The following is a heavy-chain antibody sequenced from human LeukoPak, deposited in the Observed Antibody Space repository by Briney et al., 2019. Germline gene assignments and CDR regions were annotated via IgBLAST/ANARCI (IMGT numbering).Heavy chain of an antibody. Sequence: GRSRTLSCAASGFTFSSYSMNWVRQAPGNGLEWVSYISSSSSTIYYADSVKGRFTISRDNAKNSLYLQMNSLRAEDTAVYYCARSGYCSSTSCTDDYYYGMDVWGQGTTVTVSS. CDR2: ISSSSSTI. V-gene: IGHV3-48*01. CDR1: GFTFSSYS. CDR3: ARSGYCSSTSCTDDYYYGMDV. J-gene: IGHJ6*02. D-gene: IGHD2-2*01.